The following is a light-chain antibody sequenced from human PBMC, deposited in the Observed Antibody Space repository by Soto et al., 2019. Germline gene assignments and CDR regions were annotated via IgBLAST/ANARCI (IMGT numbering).Light chain of an antibody. CDR2: EVS. CDR1: SSDVGSYNY. J-gene: IGLJ1*01. V-gene: IGLV2-14*01. CDR3: SLYTSTSTFV. Sequence: QSALTQPASVSGSPGQSITISCAGTSSDVGSYNYVSWYQQHPGKAPKLMIYEVSNRPSGVSSRFSGSKSGNTASLTISGLQAEDEADYYCSLYTSTSTFVFGPGTKVTV.